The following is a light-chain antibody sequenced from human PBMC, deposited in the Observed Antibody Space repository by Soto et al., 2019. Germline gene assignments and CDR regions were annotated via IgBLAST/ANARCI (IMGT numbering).Light chain of an antibody. Sequence: EIVLTQSPATLSLSPGERATLSCRASQSVSSYLAWYQQKPGQAPRLLIYGASSRATGIPDRFSGSGSGTDFTLTITRLEPEDFALYYCQQYGGSPITFGLGTRLEIK. CDR3: QQYGGSPIT. CDR2: GAS. V-gene: IGKV3-20*01. J-gene: IGKJ5*01. CDR1: QSVSSY.